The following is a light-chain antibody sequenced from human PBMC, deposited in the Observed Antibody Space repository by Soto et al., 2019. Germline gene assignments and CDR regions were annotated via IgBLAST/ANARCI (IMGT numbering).Light chain of an antibody. CDR2: EGS. Sequence: QSALTQPASVSGSPGQSITISCTGTSSDVGSYNLVSWYQQHPGKAPKLMIYEGSKRPSGVSNRFSGSKSGNTASLTISGLQDEDDADYYCCSESGSNTIHYVFGTGTKVTVL. V-gene: IGLV2-23*01. CDR3: CSESGSNTIHYV. CDR1: SSDVGSYNL. J-gene: IGLJ1*01.